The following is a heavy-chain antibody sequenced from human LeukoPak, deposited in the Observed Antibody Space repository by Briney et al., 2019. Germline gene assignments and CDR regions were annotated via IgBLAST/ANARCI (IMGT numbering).Heavy chain of an antibody. Sequence: GGSLRLSCAASGFTFSSYAMSWVRQAPGKGLEWVSAISGSGGSTYYADSVEGRFTISRDNSKNTLYLQMNSLRAEDTAVYYCAKTLWAYDSNYFDYWGQGTLVTVSS. V-gene: IGHV3-23*01. CDR1: GFTFSSYA. CDR2: ISGSGGST. J-gene: IGHJ4*02. CDR3: AKTLWAYDSNYFDY. D-gene: IGHD3-22*01.